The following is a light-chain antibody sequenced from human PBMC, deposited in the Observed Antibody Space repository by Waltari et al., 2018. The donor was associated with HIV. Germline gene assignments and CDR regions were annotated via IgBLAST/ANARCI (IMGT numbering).Light chain of an antibody. J-gene: IGKJ5*01. CDR2: GAS. CDR1: EFINSY. Sequence: DIEMTQSPSPLSASVGDRVAITCRSSEFINSYLHWYQLTPGKAPRLLVFGASTLHRGVPSRFSGSGSETDYTLTINNLQPEDFGTYFCQQTYNTPHTFGLGTRLEVK. CDR3: QQTYNTPHT. V-gene: IGKV1-39*01.